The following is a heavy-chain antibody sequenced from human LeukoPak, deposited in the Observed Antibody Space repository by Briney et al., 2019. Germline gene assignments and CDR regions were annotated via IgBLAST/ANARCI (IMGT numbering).Heavy chain of an antibody. V-gene: IGHV1-2*02. CDR2: INPNSGGT. D-gene: IGHD4-17*01. CDR3: ARLAVTTQDYYYYGMDV. CDR1: GYMFTGYY. Sequence: ASVKVSCKASGYMFTGYYMHWVRQAPGQGLEWMGWINPNSGGTNYAQKFQGRVTMTRDTSTSTVYMELSSLRSEDTAVYYCARLAVTTQDYYYYGMDVWGQGTTVTVSS. J-gene: IGHJ6*02.